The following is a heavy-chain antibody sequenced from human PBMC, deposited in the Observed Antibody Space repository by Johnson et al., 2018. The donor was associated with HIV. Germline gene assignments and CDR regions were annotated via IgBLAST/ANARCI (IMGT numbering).Heavy chain of an antibody. J-gene: IGHJ3*02. Sequence: QMQLVESGGGVVQPGRSLRLSCAASGFTFSSYGMHWVRQAPGKGLEWVAVISYDGSNKYYADSVKGRFTISRDNSKNTLYLQMNSLRAEDTAVYYCAREKLRYSRPSKHDAFDIWGQGTMVTVSS. D-gene: IGHD6-13*01. CDR1: GFTFSSYG. CDR3: AREKLRYSRPSKHDAFDI. CDR2: ISYDGSNK. V-gene: IGHV3-30*03.